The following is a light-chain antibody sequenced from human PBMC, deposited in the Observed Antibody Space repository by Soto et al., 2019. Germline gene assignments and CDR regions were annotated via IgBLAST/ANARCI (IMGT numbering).Light chain of an antibody. V-gene: IGLV1-44*01. J-gene: IGLJ2*01. CDR3: AAWHDSLNGPV. CDR1: SSNIGSHT. Sequence: QSVLTQPPSASGTPGQRVTISCSGGSSNIGSHTVNWYQHLPGTAPKLLIYSNNQRPSGVPDRFSGSVSGTSASLAISGLQSEDQADYYCAAWHDSLNGPVFGGGTALTV. CDR2: SNN.